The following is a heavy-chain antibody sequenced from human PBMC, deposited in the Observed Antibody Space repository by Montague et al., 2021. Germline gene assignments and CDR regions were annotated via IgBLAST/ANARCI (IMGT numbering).Heavy chain of an antibody. J-gene: IGHJ4*02. CDR3: TFYKFRETPRGFDY. V-gene: IGHV3-74*01. Sequence: SLRLSCAASGFTFSSYWMHWARQAPGKGLVWVSRISTDGSSTTYXDSVKGRFTTSRDNAKNMLYLQMNSLRAEDTAVYYCTFYKFRETPRGFDYWGQGTLVTVSA. CDR1: GFTFSSYW. D-gene: IGHD3-10*01. CDR2: ISTDGSST.